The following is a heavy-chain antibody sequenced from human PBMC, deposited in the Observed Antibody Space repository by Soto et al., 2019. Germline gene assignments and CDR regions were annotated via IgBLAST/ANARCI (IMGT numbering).Heavy chain of an antibody. CDR1: GGTFSSYT. D-gene: IGHD6-19*01. V-gene: IGHV1-69*04. Sequence: GASVKVSCKASGGTFSSYTISWVRQAPGQGLEWMGRIIPILGIANYAQKFQGRVTITADKSTSTAYMELSSLRSEDTAVYYCARDGADGQWLVPNLFDPWGQGTLVTVSS. CDR2: IIPILGIA. CDR3: ARDGADGQWLVPNLFDP. J-gene: IGHJ5*02.